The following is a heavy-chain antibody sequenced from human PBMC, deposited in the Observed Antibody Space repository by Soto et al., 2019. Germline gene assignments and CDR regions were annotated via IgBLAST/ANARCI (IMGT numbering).Heavy chain of an antibody. D-gene: IGHD2-15*01. V-gene: IGHV3-30*18. J-gene: IGHJ6*02. CDR1: GFTFISYV. CDR2: ISYDGSNK. CDR3: AKLIKVVAAYYYYGMDV. Sequence: GGSQRLSCAASGFTFISYVIHWVRQAPGKGLEWVAVISYDGSNKYYADSVKGRFTISRDNSKNTLYLQMNSLRAEDTAVYYCAKLIKVVAAYYYYGMDVWGQGTTVTVS.